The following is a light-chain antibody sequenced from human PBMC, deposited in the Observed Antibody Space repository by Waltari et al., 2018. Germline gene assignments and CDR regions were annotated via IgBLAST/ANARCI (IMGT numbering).Light chain of an antibody. J-gene: IGLJ2*01. Sequence: SSDLTQDPSVSVALGQTGRITCKGDTLRRYYAIWYHKRPGQVPVLVLYGPGNRPSGIPDRFSGSTSGNTASLTITGAQAEDEADYYCHSRETFSTSLFGGGTRLTV. CDR2: GPG. V-gene: IGLV3-19*01. CDR3: HSRETFSTSL. CDR1: TLRRYY.